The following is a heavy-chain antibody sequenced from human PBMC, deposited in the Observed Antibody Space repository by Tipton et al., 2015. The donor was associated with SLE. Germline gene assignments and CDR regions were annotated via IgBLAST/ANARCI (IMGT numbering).Heavy chain of an antibody. V-gene: IGHV4-31*03. D-gene: IGHD3-22*01. Sequence: TLSLTCTVSGVPISSGAYYWSWIRQHPGKGLEWIGSISYSENAYYNPSLQSRLTMSVDKSKNHFSRKLNSVTAADTAVYYCARVQSIYYDSSGPSRRGNWFDPWGQGTLVAVSS. CDR3: ARVQSIYYDSSGPSRRGNWFDP. CDR2: ISYSENA. J-gene: IGHJ5*02. CDR1: GVPISSGAYY.